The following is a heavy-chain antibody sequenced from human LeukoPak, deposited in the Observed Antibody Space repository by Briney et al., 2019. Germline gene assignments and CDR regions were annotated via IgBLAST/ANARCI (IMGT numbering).Heavy chain of an antibody. V-gene: IGHV4-4*07. CDR1: AASISSYY. Sequence: SETLSLTCTVSAASISSYYWSWIRQPAGKGLEWIGRIYTSGSTNYNPSLKSRVTMSVDTSKNQFSLKLSSVTAADTPVYYCARVLGDAPQWAGAAFDYLGQGTLVTVSS. D-gene: IGHD1-26*01. J-gene: IGHJ4*02. CDR3: ARVLGDAPQWAGAAFDY. CDR2: IYTSGST.